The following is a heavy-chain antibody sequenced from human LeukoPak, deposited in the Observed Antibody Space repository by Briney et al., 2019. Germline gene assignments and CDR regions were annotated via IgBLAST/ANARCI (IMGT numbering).Heavy chain of an antibody. V-gene: IGHV1-2*02. CDR3: ARDRSEEGRHWFDP. Sequence: ASVKVSCKASGYTFTGYYMHWVRQAPGQGLEWMGWINPNSGGTNYAQKFQGRVTMTRDTSISTAYMELSRLRSDDTAVYYCARDRSEEGRHWFDPWGQGTLVTV. J-gene: IGHJ5*02. CDR1: GYTFTGYY. CDR2: INPNSGGT.